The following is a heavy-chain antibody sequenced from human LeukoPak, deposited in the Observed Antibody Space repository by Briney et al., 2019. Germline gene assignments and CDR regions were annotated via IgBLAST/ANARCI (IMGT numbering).Heavy chain of an antibody. CDR2: DTYDGSSA. V-gene: IGHV3-74*01. J-gene: IGHJ4*02. CDR1: GFSFTSFW. D-gene: IGHD5-24*01. Sequence: GGSLRLSCAASGFSFTSFWIHWVRQVPGKGLVWVSYDTYDGSSATYADSVKGRFTISRDNAYNTVYLQMNSLRAEDTAIYYCARASDGWSIDYWGQGTLVTVSS. CDR3: ARASDGWSIDY.